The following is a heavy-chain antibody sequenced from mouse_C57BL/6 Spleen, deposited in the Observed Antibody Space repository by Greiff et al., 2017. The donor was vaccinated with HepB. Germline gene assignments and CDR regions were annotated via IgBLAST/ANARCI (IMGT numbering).Heavy chain of an antibody. Sequence: VQLQQSGPELVKPGASVKISCKASGYSFTSYYIHWVKQRPGQGLEWIGWIYPGSGNTKYNEKFKGKATLTADTSSSTAYMQLSSLTSEDSAVYYCARSAGGGAMDYWGQGTSVTVSS. D-gene: IGHD1-2*01. CDR3: ARSAGGGAMDY. CDR2: IYPGSGNT. J-gene: IGHJ4*01. CDR1: GYSFTSYY. V-gene: IGHV1-66*01.